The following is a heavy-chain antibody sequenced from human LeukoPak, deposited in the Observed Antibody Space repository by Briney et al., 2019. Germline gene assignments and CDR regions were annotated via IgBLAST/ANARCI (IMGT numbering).Heavy chain of an antibody. D-gene: IGHD6-13*01. J-gene: IGHJ4*02. CDR1: GYTFTGYY. V-gene: IGHV1-2*02. CDR2: INPNSGGT. Sequence: ASVKVSCKASGYTFTGYYMHWVRQAPGQGLEWMGWINPNSGGTNYAQKFQGRVTMTRDTSTSTVYMELSSLRSEDTAVYYCASCSAAAGRFDWGQGTLVTVSS. CDR3: ASCSAAAGRFD.